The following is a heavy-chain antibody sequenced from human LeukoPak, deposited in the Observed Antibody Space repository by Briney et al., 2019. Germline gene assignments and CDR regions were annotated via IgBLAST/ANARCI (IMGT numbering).Heavy chain of an antibody. CDR2: IYYSGST. Sequence: SETLSLTCTVSGGSISSSSYYWGWIRQPPGKGLEWIGSIYYSGSTYYNPSLKSRVTISVDTSKNQFSLKLSSVTAADTAVYYCAREMDFWSPKGGFDYWGQGTLVTVSS. CDR3: AREMDFWSPKGGFDY. V-gene: IGHV4-39*07. J-gene: IGHJ4*02. CDR1: GGSISSSSYY. D-gene: IGHD3-3*01.